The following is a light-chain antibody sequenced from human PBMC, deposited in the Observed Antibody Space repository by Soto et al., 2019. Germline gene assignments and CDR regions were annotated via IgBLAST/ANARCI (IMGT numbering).Light chain of an antibody. J-gene: IGKJ1*01. Sequence: DIVLTQSPGTLSLSPADRATLSCRASQNLDINSLAWYQQKAGQAPRLLIYGASTRATGIPARFSGSGSGTDFTLTISRLEPEDFALYYCQHFSPSPLLWTFGQGTKLEIK. CDR1: QNLDINS. CDR2: GAS. CDR3: QHFSPSPLLWT. V-gene: IGKV3-20*01.